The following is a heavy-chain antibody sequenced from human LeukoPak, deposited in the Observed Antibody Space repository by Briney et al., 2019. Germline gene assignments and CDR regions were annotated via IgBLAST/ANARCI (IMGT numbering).Heavy chain of an antibody. CDR3: AKSAVGATLGDY. V-gene: IGHV3-30*02. J-gene: IGHJ4*02. CDR1: GFTFSSYG. D-gene: IGHD1-26*01. CDR2: IRYDGTNK. Sequence: PGGSLRLSCAASGFTFSSYGMHWVRQAPGKGLEWVAFIRYDGTNKYYADSVKGRFTISRDNSTDTLYLQMISLRAEDTAVYYCAKSAVGATLGDYWGQGTPVTVSS.